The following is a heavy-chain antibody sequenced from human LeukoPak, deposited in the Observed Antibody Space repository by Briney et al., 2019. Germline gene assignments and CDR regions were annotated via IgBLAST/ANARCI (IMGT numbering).Heavy chain of an antibody. D-gene: IGHD5-18*01. CDR1: GVTFSNAW. CDR2: IKSKTDGGTT. J-gene: IGHJ4*02. V-gene: IGHV3-15*01. CDR3: TTRRYSYGLGTDY. Sequence: TGGSLRLSCAASGVTFSNAWMSWVRQAPGKGLEWVGRIKSKTDGGTTDYAAPVKGRFTISRDDSKNTLYLQMNSLKTEDTAVYYCTTRRYSYGLGTDYWGQGTLVTVSS.